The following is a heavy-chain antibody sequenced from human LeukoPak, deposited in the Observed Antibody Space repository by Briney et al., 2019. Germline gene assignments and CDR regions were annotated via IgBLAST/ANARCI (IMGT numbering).Heavy chain of an antibody. J-gene: IGHJ4*02. CDR1: GGSFSGYY. CDR2: INHSGSS. D-gene: IGHD3-9*01. V-gene: IGHV4-34*01. Sequence: SETLSLTCAVYGGSFSGYYWSWIRQPPGKGLEWIGEINHSGSSNYNPSLKSRVTISVDTSKNQFSLKLSSVTAADTAVYYCARGSPYYDILTGYEAGGNDYWGQGTLVTVSS. CDR3: ARGSPYYDILTGYEAGGNDY.